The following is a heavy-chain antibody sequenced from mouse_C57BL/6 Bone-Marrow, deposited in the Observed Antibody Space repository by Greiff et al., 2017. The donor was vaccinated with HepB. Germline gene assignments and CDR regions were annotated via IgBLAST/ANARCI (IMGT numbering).Heavy chain of an antibody. CDR3: AKSYYYGSSHTFAY. D-gene: IGHD1-1*01. Sequence: QVQLKQSGPGLVQPSQSLSITCTVSGFSLTSYGVHWVHQPPGKGLEWLGVIWSGGSTDYNAAFISRLSISKDNSKSQVFFKMNSLHADDTAIYYCAKSYYYGSSHTFAYWGQGTLVTVSA. V-gene: IGHV2-4*01. J-gene: IGHJ3*01. CDR2: IWSGGST. CDR1: GFSLTSYG.